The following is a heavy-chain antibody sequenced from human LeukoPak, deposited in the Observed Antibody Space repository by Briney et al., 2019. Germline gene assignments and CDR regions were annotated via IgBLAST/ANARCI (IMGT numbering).Heavy chain of an antibody. V-gene: IGHV1-69*04. CDR3: ARDPYSPSIAAAGTRATDY. J-gene: IGHJ4*02. Sequence: ASVKVSCKASGGTFSSYAISWVRQAPGRGLEWMGRIIPILGIANYAQKFQGRVTITADKSTSTAYMELSSLRSEDTAVYYCARDPYSPSIAAAGTRATDYWGQGTLVTVSS. D-gene: IGHD6-13*01. CDR2: IIPILGIA. CDR1: GGTFSSYA.